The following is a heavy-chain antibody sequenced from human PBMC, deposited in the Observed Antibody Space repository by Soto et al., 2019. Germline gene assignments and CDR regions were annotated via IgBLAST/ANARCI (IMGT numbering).Heavy chain of an antibody. D-gene: IGHD1-1*01. CDR3: AREPATAKPEGVDF. CDR2: INPNSGGT. J-gene: IGHJ4*02. CDR1: GYTFSDYY. V-gene: IGHV1-2*02. Sequence: QVQLVQSGAEVRKPGASVKVSCKASGYTFSDYYIHWVRQAPAQGLEWMGWINPNSGGTKYAPKFQGGVTMTGDTSITTAYMELSRLRSGDTAVYYCAREPATAKPEGVDFWGQGALVTVSS.